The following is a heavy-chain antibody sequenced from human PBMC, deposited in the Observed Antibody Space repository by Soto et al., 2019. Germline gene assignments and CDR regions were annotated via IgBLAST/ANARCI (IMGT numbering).Heavy chain of an antibody. V-gene: IGHV5-51*01. CDR1: GYSFTSYW. CDR3: ARSVLMDYYDSSGYPDY. Sequence: ESLKISCKGSGYSFTSYWIGWVRQMPGKGLEWMGIIYPGDSDTRYSPSFQGQVTISADKSISTAYLQWSSLKASDTAMYYCARSVLMDYYDSSGYPDYWGQGTRVTVSS. CDR2: IYPGDSDT. J-gene: IGHJ4*02. D-gene: IGHD3-22*01.